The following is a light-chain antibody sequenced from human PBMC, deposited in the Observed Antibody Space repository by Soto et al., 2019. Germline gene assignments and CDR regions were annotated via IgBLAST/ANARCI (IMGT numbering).Light chain of an antibody. CDR3: KQYDTWVGT. CDR2: GAS. Sequence: EVVMTQSPATLSVSPGERVTLSCRASQSINAHLAWYQQKPGQAPRLLIQGASTRATGIPARFSGSGFVTEIMLTFSGLHGEDFADYYWKQYDTWVGTFGQGNEVEIQ. CDR1: QSINAH. J-gene: IGKJ1*01. V-gene: IGKV3-15*01.